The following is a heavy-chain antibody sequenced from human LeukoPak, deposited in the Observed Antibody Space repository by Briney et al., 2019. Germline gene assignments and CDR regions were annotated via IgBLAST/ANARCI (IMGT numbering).Heavy chain of an antibody. CDR3: ARDSPVRPVFGVVTEPGDYYYYMDV. CDR1: GGSISSYY. Sequence: SETLFLTCTVSGGSISSYYWSWIRQPPGKGLEWIGYIYYSGSTNYNPSLKSRVTISVDTSKNQFSLKLSSVTAADTAVYYCARDSPVRPVFGVVTEPGDYYYYMDVWGKGTTVTVSS. D-gene: IGHD3-3*01. J-gene: IGHJ6*03. V-gene: IGHV4-59*01. CDR2: IYYSGST.